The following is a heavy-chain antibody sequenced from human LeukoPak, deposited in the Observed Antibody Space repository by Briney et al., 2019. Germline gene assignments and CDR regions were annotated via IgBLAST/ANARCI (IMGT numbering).Heavy chain of an antibody. CDR3: AELGVTMIGGV. CDR1: GFTFSSYN. D-gene: IGHD3-10*02. CDR2: ISSSGSTI. Sequence: GGSLRLSCAASGFTFSSYNMNWVRQAPGKGLEWVSYISSSGSTIYYADSVKGRFTISRDNAKNSLYLQMNSLRAEDTAVYYCAELGVTMIGGVWGKGTTVTISS. J-gene: IGHJ6*04. V-gene: IGHV3-48*03.